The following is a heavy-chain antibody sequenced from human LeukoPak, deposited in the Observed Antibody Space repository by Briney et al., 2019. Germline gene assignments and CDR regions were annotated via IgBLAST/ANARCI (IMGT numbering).Heavy chain of an antibody. V-gene: IGHV3-23*01. J-gene: IGHJ4*02. CDR2: ISKSGDDT. Sequence: GGPLRLSCAASGFTFSDYDMGWLRQAPGKGLEWVSTISKSGDDTYYAVSVRGRFTISRDNSKNTLYLQMNNLRVDDAAVYYCARHWVWGQGTLVTVSS. CDR1: GFTFSDYD. D-gene: IGHD3-16*01. CDR3: ARHWV.